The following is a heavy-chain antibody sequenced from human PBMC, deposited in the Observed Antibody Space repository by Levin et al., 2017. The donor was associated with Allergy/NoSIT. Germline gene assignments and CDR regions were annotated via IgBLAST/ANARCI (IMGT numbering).Heavy chain of an antibody. Sequence: GESLKISCAASGFTFSNAWMSWVRQAPGKGLEWVGRIKSKTDGGTTDYAAPVKGRFTISRDDSKNTLYLQMNSLKTEDTAVYYCTTDPQLLWFGELFGDYWGQGTLVTVSS. CDR2: IKSKTDGGTT. CDR3: TTDPQLLWFGELFGDY. J-gene: IGHJ4*02. D-gene: IGHD3-10*01. V-gene: IGHV3-15*01. CDR1: GFTFSNAW.